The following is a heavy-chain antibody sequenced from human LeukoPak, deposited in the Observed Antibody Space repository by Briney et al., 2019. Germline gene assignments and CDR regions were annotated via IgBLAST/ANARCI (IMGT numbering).Heavy chain of an antibody. J-gene: IGHJ6*02. CDR3: ARVWLFRVRFLEWRHGMDV. CDR1: GYTFTSYG. V-gene: IGHV1-18*01. D-gene: IGHD3-3*01. Sequence: ASVKVSCKASGYTFTSYGISWVRQAPGQGLEWMGWISAYNGNTNYAQKLQGRVTMTTDTSTSTAYMELRSLRSDDTAVYYCARVWLFRVRFLEWRHGMDVWGQGTTVTVSS. CDR2: ISAYNGNT.